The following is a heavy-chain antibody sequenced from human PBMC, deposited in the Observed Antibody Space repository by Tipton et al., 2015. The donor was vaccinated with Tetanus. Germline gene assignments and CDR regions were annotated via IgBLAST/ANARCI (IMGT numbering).Heavy chain of an antibody. CDR1: GGSISSSNW. Sequence: SLRLSCVVSGGSISSSNWWSWVRQPPGKGLEWIADIYHTGSSNYNPSLKSRAPISVDRSKNQFSLSLSSVTAADTAVYYCATQGGYRFHAWGQGTLVTVSS. V-gene: IGHV4-4*02. D-gene: IGHD3-16*02. CDR2: IYHTGSS. J-gene: IGHJ5*02. CDR3: ATQGGYRFHA.